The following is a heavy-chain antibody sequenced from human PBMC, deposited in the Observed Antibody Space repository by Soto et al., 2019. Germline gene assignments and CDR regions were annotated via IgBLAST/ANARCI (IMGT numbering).Heavy chain of an antibody. CDR1: AFTFHNFH. CDR3: ARPLEQWQLGFGMDV. D-gene: IGHD6-19*01. Sequence: PGGSLRLSCVASAFTFHNFHMHWVRQAPWKGLQWLASITTTSTYKYYADSVKGRFSLSRDNAKNSLYLELTNLRSEDTAVYYCARPLEQWQLGFGMDVWGQGSPVTVSS. V-gene: IGHV3-21*01. CDR2: ITTTSTYK. J-gene: IGHJ6*01.